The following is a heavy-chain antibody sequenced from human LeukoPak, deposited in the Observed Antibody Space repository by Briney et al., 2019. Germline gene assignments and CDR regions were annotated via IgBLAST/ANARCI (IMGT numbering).Heavy chain of an antibody. V-gene: IGHV1-24*01. CDR3: ATKEERWLVRRWFDP. D-gene: IGHD6-19*01. Sequence: ASVKVSCKVSGYTLTELSMHWVRQAPGKGLEWMGGFDPEDGETIYAQKFQGRVTMAEDTSTDTAYMELSSLRSEDTAVYYCATKEERWLVRRWFDPWGQGTLVTVSS. CDR1: GYTLTELS. CDR2: FDPEDGET. J-gene: IGHJ5*02.